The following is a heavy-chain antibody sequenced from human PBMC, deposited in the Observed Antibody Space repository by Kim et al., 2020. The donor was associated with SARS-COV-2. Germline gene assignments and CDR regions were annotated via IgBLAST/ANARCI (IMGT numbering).Heavy chain of an antibody. CDR1: GGSFSGYY. V-gene: IGHV4-34*01. J-gene: IGHJ6*02. CDR3: ASLGHTEYYYDSSGYYYGYYGMDV. Sequence: SETLSLTCAVYGGSFSGYYWSWIRQPPGKGLEWIGEINHSGSTNYNPSLKSRVTISVDTSKNQFSLKLSSVTAADTAVYYCASLGHTEYYYDSSGYYYGYYGMDVWGQGTTVTVSS. D-gene: IGHD3-22*01. CDR2: INHSGST.